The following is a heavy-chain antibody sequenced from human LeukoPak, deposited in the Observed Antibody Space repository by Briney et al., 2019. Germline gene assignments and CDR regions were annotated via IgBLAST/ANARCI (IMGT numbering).Heavy chain of an antibody. Sequence: SETLSLTCTVSGGSISSYYWSWIRQPPGKGLEWIGYIYYSGSTNYNPSLKSRDTISVDTSKNQFSLKLSSVTAADTAVYYCARVKKGLRPVDLWGRGTLVTVSS. CDR2: IYYSGST. D-gene: IGHD6-6*01. CDR1: GGSISSYY. CDR3: ARVKKGLRPVDL. V-gene: IGHV4-59*01. J-gene: IGHJ2*01.